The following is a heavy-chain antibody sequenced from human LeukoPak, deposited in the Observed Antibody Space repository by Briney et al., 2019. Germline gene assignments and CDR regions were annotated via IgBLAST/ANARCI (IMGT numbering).Heavy chain of an antibody. CDR2: ISWNSGSI. D-gene: IGHD4-23*01. J-gene: IGHJ4*02. Sequence: PGRSLRLSCAASGFTFDDYAMHWVRQAPGKGLEWVSGISWNSGSIGYADSVKGRFTISRDNAKNSLYLQMNSLRAEDTALYYCAKDYYGGKFGYFDYWGQGTLVTVSS. CDR1: GFTFDDYA. CDR3: AKDYYGGKFGYFDY. V-gene: IGHV3-9*01.